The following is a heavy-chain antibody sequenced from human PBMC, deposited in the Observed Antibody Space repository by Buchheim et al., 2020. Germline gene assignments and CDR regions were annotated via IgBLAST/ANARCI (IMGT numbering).Heavy chain of an antibody. D-gene: IGHD3-22*01. CDR3: ASRDDTSVVIFDY. J-gene: IGHJ4*02. CDR2: MSYDGSNK. CDR1: GFTFSNYP. Sequence: VQLVESGGGLVQPGGSLRLSCAASGFTFSNYPMHWVRQAPGKGLEWVAVMSYDGSNKYYADSVKGRFTISRDNSKNTLYLQMNSLRAEDPAVYYCASRDDTSVVIFDYWGQGTL. V-gene: IGHV3-30-3*01.